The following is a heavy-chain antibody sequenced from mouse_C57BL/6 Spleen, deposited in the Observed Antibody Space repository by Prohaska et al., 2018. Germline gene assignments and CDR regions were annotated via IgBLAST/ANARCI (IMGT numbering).Heavy chain of an antibody. CDR2: ILPGMGST. Sequence: QVQLQQSGAELMKPGASVKLSCKATGYTFTGYWIEWVKQRPGHGLEWIGEILPGMGSTNYNEKFKGKATFTADTSSNTAYMQLSSLTTEDSAIYYCARGGYYSNYFYYYAMDYWGQGTSVTVSS. CDR3: ARGGYYSNYFYYYAMDY. CDR1: GYTFTGYW. D-gene: IGHD2-5*01. V-gene: IGHV1-9*01. J-gene: IGHJ4*01.